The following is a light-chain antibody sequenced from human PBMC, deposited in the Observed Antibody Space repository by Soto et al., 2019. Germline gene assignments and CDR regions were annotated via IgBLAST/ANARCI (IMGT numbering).Light chain of an antibody. J-gene: IGKJ2*02. Sequence: DIVMTQSPDSLAVSLGERATINCKSSQSVLYSSNNKNYLAWYQQKPGQPPKLLIYWASTRESGVPDRCSGSGSGTDFTLTISSLQAEDVAVYYCQQYYSTRTFGQGTKVDIK. CDR1: QSVLYSSNNKNY. V-gene: IGKV4-1*01. CDR3: QQYYSTRT. CDR2: WAS.